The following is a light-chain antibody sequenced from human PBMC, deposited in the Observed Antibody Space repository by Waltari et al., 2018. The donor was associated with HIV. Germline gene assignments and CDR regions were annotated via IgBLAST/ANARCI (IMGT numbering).Light chain of an antibody. CDR3: MIWYGHTRV. CDR2: YKSDSDK. J-gene: IGLJ3*02. V-gene: IGLV5-45*03. CDR1: SDISVGNFR. Sequence: QTVLTQPSSLSASPGASASLTCTLRSDISVGNFRIYWYQQRAGSPPRYLLRYKSDSDKAKASGVPSRFSGSNDASANVGMLIISGLQSEDEADYYCMIWYGHTRVFGGGTKLTVL.